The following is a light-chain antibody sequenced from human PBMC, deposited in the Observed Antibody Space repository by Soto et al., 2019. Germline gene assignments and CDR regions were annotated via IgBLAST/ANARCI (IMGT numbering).Light chain of an antibody. CDR2: GAS. Sequence: IVLTQSPGTLSLSPGERATLSCRASRSVSSNYLAWYQQKPGQAPRLLIYGASSRATGIPDRFSGSWSGTDFTPTISRLEPEDFAVYYCQQYSTSPYTFGQGTKLDIK. J-gene: IGKJ2*01. CDR1: RSVSSNY. V-gene: IGKV3-20*01. CDR3: QQYSTSPYT.